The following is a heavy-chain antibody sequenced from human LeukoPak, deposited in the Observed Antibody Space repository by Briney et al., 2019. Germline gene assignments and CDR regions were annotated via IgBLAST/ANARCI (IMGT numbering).Heavy chain of an antibody. CDR1: GGSISSSSYY. Sequence: ASETLSLTCTVSGGSISSSSYYWGWIRQPPGKGLEWIGSIYYSGSTYYNPSLKSRVTISVDTSKNQFSLKLSSVTAADTAVYYYARGAMIVVVFDYWGQGTLVTVSS. CDR3: ARGAMIVVVFDY. V-gene: IGHV4-39*01. J-gene: IGHJ4*02. CDR2: IYYSGST. D-gene: IGHD3-22*01.